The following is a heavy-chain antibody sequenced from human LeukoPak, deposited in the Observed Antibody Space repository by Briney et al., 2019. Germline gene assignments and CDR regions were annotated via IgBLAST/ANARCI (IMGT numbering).Heavy chain of an antibody. Sequence: SVKVSCKASGGTFSSYAISWVRQAPGQGLEWMGGIIPIFGTANYAQKFQGRVTITADESTSTAYMELNSLRSEDTAVYYCARRGNKEYSSSGYYFDYWGQGTLVTVSS. CDR3: ARRGNKEYSSSGYYFDY. CDR2: IIPIFGTA. CDR1: GGTFSSYA. V-gene: IGHV1-69*13. J-gene: IGHJ4*02. D-gene: IGHD6-6*01.